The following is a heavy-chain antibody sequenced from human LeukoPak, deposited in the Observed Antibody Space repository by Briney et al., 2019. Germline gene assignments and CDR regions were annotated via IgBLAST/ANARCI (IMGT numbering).Heavy chain of an antibody. V-gene: IGHV4-59*01. CDR3: ASRRLGNDY. J-gene: IGHJ4*02. CDR2: IYYSGST. CDR1: GGSISSYY. D-gene: IGHD7-27*01. Sequence: SETLSLTCTVSGGSISSYYWSWIRQPPGKGLEWIGYIYYSGSTSYSPSLKSRVTISADTSQNQFSLKLSSVTAADTAVYYCASRRLGNDYWGQGTLVTASS.